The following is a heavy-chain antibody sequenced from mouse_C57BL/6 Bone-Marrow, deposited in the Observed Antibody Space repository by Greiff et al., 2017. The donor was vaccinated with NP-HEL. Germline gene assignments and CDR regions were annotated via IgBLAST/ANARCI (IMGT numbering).Heavy chain of an antibody. CDR3: AKHGDPVTGAY. CDR2: ILGGGST. D-gene: IGHD4-1*01. J-gene: IGHJ3*01. CDR1: GFSLTSSG. V-gene: IGHV2-9*01. Sequence: VKLVESGPGLVAPSQSLSITCTVSGFSLTSSGVDWVRQPPGKGLEWLGVILGGGSTNYNSALMSRLSISKDNSKSQVFLKMNSLQTDDTAMYYCAKHGDPVTGAYWGQGTLVTVSA.